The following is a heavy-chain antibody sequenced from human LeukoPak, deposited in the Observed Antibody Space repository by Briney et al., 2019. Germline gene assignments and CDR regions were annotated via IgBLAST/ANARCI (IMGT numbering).Heavy chain of an antibody. CDR1: GYTFTSYD. Sequence: GASVKVPCKASGYTFTSYDINWVRQATGQGLEWMGWMNPNSGNTGYAQKFQGRVTITRNTSISTAYMELSSLRSEDTAVYYCARGRRRWLQNWFDPWGQGALVTVSS. CDR3: ARGRRRWLQNWFDP. V-gene: IGHV1-8*03. D-gene: IGHD5-24*01. J-gene: IGHJ5*02. CDR2: MNPNSGNT.